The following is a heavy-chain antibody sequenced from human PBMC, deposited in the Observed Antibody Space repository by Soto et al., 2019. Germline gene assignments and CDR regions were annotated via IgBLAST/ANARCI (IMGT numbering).Heavy chain of an antibody. Sequence: QVQLVQSGAEVKKPGSSVKVSCKASGGTFSSYAISWVRQAPGQGLEWMGGIIPIFGTANYAQKCQGRVRITADKSTSTAYMELSSLRSEDTAVYYCAGSLWFGEYNWFDPWGQGTLVTVSS. CDR2: IIPIFGTA. V-gene: IGHV1-69*06. CDR3: AGSLWFGEYNWFDP. CDR1: GGTFSSYA. J-gene: IGHJ5*02. D-gene: IGHD3-10*01.